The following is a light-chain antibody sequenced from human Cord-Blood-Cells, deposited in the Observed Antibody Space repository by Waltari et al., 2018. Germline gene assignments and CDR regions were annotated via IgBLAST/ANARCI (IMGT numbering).Light chain of an antibody. V-gene: IGLV2-8*01. CDR2: EVS. CDR3: SSYAGSNNLV. J-gene: IGLJ2*01. CDR1: SSDAGGYNY. Sequence: QSALTQPPSASGSPGQPVTIPCTGTSSDAGGYNYDSWYQQHPGKAPKLMIYEVSKRPSGVPDRFSGSKSGNTASLTVSGLQAEDEADYYCSSYAGSNNLVFGGGTKLTVL.